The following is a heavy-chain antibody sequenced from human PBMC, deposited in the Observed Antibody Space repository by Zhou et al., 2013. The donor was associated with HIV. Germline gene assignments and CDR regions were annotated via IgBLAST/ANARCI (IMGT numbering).Heavy chain of an antibody. V-gene: IGHV1-69*12. J-gene: IGHJ3*01. D-gene: IGHD7-27*01. CDR1: GGIFNTYS. Sequence: QVHLLQSGAEVKKPGSAVRVSCKASGGIFNTYSVSWVRQAPGQGLEWMGHIILFFATTNYTQRFQDRVTITADESTGTVYLELKSLTYEDTAMYYCARERLAAPGAPGDSDALDVWGQGTMVIVSS. CDR2: IILFFATT. CDR3: ARERLAAPGAPGDSDALDV.